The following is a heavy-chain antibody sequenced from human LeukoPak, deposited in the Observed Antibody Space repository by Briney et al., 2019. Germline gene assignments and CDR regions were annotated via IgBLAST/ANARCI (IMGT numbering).Heavy chain of an antibody. CDR1: GYTLTELS. CDR2: FDPEDGET. CDR3: ATDYGDYAYMDV. D-gene: IGHD4-17*01. Sequence: ASVKVSCKVSGYTLTELSMHWVRQAPGKGLEWMGGFDPEDGETIYAQKFQGRVTMTEDTSTDTAYMELSSLRSEDTAVYYCATDYGDYAYMDVWGKGTTVTVSS. J-gene: IGHJ6*03. V-gene: IGHV1-24*01.